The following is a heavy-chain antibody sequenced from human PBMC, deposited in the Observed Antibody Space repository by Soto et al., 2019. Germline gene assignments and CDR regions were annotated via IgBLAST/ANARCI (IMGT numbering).Heavy chain of an antibody. D-gene: IGHD6-13*01. CDR2: IYYSGST. CDR3: ARERGSSSWFSVFAFDI. Sequence: SETLSLTCTVSGGSISSYYWSWIRQPPGKGLEWIGYIYYSGSTNYNPSLKSRVTISVDTSKNQFSLKLSSVTAADTAVYYCARERGSSSWFSVFAFDIWGQGTMVTVSS. V-gene: IGHV4-59*01. J-gene: IGHJ3*02. CDR1: GGSISSYY.